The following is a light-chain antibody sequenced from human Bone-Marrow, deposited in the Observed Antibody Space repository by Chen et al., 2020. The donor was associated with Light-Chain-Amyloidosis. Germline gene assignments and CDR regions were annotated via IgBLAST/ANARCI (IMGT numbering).Light chain of an antibody. Sequence: DLQMTQSPSSVSASVGDRVTITCRASQGIVSWLAWYQQKPGKAPKLLIFAASNLQSGVPSRFSGSGSGTDFTLTISSLQPDDFATYYCQQANSFPSLNFGGGTIVEMK. CDR1: QGIVSW. CDR3: QQANSFPSLN. CDR2: AAS. J-gene: IGKJ4*01. V-gene: IGKV1-12*02.